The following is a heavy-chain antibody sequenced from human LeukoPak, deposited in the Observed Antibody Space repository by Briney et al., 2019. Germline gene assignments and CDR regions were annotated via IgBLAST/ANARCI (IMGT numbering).Heavy chain of an antibody. V-gene: IGHV3-7*05. CDR1: GFAFSGYW. D-gene: IGHD2-15*01. CDR3: ARGYGSPDF. J-gene: IGHJ4*02. CDR2: IKQDGSDK. Sequence: QPGGSLRLSCAASGFAFSGYWMSWVRQAPGKGLEWVASIKQDGSDKYYVDSVKGRFTISRDNAKKTLFLQMNTLRAEDTAVYYCARGYGSPDFWGQGTLVTVSS.